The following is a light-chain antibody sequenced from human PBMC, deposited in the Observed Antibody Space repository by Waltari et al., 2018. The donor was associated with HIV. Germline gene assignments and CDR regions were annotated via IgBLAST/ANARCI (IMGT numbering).Light chain of an antibody. CDR2: LGS. Sequence: DIVMTQSPLSPPVTPGESASISCRSSQSLLHSNGYNYLDWYVQKPGQSPQLLIYLGSNRASGVPDRFSGSGSGTDFTLKISRVEAEDVGIYYCMQALQTPITFGQGTRLEIK. CDR3: MQALQTPIT. CDR1: QSLLHSNGYNY. V-gene: IGKV2-28*01. J-gene: IGKJ5*01.